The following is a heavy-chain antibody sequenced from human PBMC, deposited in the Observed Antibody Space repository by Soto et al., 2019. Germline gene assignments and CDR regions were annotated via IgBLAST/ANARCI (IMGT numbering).Heavy chain of an antibody. J-gene: IGHJ5*02. CDR2: IHDSGTT. V-gene: IGHV4-30-4*01. D-gene: IGHD2-15*01. CDR1: GASINSGDYY. CDR3: ARGPGREFALDPAATRNWLDP. Sequence: SETLSLTCTVSGASINSGDYYWSWIRQPPGKGLEWIGYIHDSGTTYNNPSLKSRVSMSVETSKNQFSLKLTSVTAADTAVYYCARGPGREFALDPAATRNWLDPWGKGTLVTVSS.